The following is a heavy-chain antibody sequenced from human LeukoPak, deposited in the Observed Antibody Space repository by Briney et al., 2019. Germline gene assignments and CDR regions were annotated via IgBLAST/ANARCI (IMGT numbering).Heavy chain of an antibody. CDR1: GFTFSSYA. Sequence: GGSLRLSCAASGFTFSSYAMSWVRQAPGKGLEWVSAISGSGGSTYYADSVKGRFTISRDNSKNTLYLQMNSLRAEDTAVYYCAKDSGRYCSSTSCLVDTAMANWFDPWGQGTLVTVSS. V-gene: IGHV3-23*01. CDR2: ISGSGGST. CDR3: AKDSGRYCSSTSCLVDTAMANWFDP. J-gene: IGHJ5*02. D-gene: IGHD2-2*01.